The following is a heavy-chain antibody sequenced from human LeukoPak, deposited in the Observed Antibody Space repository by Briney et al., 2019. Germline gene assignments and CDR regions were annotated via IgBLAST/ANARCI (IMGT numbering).Heavy chain of an antibody. J-gene: IGHJ4*02. V-gene: IGHV3-11*06. Sequence: GGSLRLSCAASGFTFSDYYMSWIRQAPGKGLEWVSYISSSSSYTNYADSVKGRFTISRDNAKNSLYLQMNSLRAEDTAVYYCARDSAIIMVRGVIWSGLYPDYWGQGTLVTVSS. CDR2: ISSSSSYT. CDR3: ARDSAIIMVRGVIWSGLYPDY. CDR1: GFTFSDYY. D-gene: IGHD3-10*01.